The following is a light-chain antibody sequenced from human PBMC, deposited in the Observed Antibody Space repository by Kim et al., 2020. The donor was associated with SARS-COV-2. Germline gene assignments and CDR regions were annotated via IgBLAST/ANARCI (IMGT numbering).Light chain of an antibody. V-gene: IGLV3-19*01. J-gene: IGLJ3*02. CDR1: SLRSYY. Sequence: SSGLTQDPDVSVALVQTVKITCQGDSLRSYYASWYQLKPGQAPILLIHDRNNRPSGIPDRFSGSTSGNTASLTITGAQAEDEADYYCHSRDISGDHLVFVGGTKVTVL. CDR2: DRN. CDR3: HSRDISGDHLV.